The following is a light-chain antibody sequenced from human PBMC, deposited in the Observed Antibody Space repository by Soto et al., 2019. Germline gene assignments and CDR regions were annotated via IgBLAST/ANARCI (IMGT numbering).Light chain of an antibody. Sequence: EIVMTQSPATLSVSPGERATLSCRASQSVSSNLAWYQQKPGQAPRLLIYGASTRATGIPARFSGSGSGTEFTLTICSLQSEDFAVYYCQQYNNWPPKFGQGTKV. CDR2: GAS. CDR3: QQYNNWPPK. CDR1: QSVSSN. V-gene: IGKV3-15*01. J-gene: IGKJ1*01.